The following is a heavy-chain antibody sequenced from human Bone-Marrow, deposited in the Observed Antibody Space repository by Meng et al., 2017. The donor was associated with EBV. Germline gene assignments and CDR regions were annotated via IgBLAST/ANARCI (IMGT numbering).Heavy chain of an antibody. D-gene: IGHD3-22*01. CDR1: GYNFTYST. CDR3: ARAHDSSGYYPLT. V-gene: IGHV7-4-1*02. CDR2: INTNTGNP. Sequence: QLQLVQSGHEWNKPRASVKVSCKASGYNFTYSTRNWVRQAPGQGLVWLGWINTNTGNPTYAQGFTGRFVFSLDTSVSTAYLQISSLKAEDTAVYYCARAHDSSGYYPLTWGQGTLVTVSS. J-gene: IGHJ5*02.